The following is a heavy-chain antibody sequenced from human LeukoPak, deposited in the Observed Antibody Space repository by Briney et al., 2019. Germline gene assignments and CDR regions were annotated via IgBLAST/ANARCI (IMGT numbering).Heavy chain of an antibody. CDR3: ARVTSGMRYNWFDP. Sequence: ASVKVPCKTSGYTFTDYDVNWVRQAPGQGLEWMGYIHPRSGYSESAQRFQGRVSMTRDVSTDTAYMELSTLTSDDTAVYYCARVTSGMRYNWFDPWGQGTLIIVSS. D-gene: IGHD2-2*01. CDR2: IHPRSGYS. V-gene: IGHV1-8*01. J-gene: IGHJ5*02. CDR1: GYTFTDYD.